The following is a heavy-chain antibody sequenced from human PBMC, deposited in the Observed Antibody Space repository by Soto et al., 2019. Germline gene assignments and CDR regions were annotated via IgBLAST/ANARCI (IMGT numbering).Heavy chain of an antibody. CDR3: ATLSTNWYSGWEPTDY. J-gene: IGHJ4*02. V-gene: IGHV4-30-2*01. CDR2: IYHSGST. Sequence: PSETLSLTCAVSGGSISSGGYSWSWIRQPPGKGLEWIGYIYHSGSTYYNPSLKSRVTISVDRSKNQFSLKLSSVTAADTAVYYCATLSTNWYSGWEPTDYWGQGALVTVSS. CDR1: GGSISSGGYS. D-gene: IGHD6-19*01.